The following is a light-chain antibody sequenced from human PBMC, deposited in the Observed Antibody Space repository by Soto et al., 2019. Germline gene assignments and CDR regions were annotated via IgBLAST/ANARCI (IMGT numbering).Light chain of an antibody. Sequence: QSALTQPASVSGSPGQSITISCTGTSSDVGGYNYVSWYQQHPGKAPKLMIYDVNNRPSGVSNRFSGSKSGNAASLTISGLQAEDEADYYCCSYAGSSTVVFGGGTKVTVL. CDR3: CSYAGSSTVV. CDR2: DVN. CDR1: SSDVGGYNY. V-gene: IGLV2-14*01. J-gene: IGLJ2*01.